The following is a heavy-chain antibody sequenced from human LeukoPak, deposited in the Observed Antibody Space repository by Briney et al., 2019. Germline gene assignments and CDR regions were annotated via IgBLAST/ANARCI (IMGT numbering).Heavy chain of an antibody. D-gene: IGHD3-10*01. CDR2: IYHSGST. CDR3: ARDPVLVERVWFGGSYRHNWFDP. V-gene: IGHV4-38-2*02. J-gene: IGHJ5*02. Sequence: SETLSLTCTVSGYSISSGYYWGWIRQPPGQGLAWIGSIYHSGSTYYNPSLKSRVTISVDTSKNQFSLKLSSVTAADTAVYYCARDPVLVERVWFGGSYRHNWFDPWGQGTLVTVSS. CDR1: GYSISSGYY.